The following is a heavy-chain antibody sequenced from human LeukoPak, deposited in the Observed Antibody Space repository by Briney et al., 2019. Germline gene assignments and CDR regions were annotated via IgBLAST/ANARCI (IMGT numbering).Heavy chain of an antibody. CDR2: ISWSSGSI. D-gene: IGHD1-14*01. V-gene: IGHV3-9*01. CDR1: GGSISSYY. J-gene: IGHJ4*02. Sequence: LSLTCTVSGGSISSYYWSWVRQAPGKGLEWVSGISWSSGSIGYADSVKGRFTISRDNAKNSLYLQMNSLRAEDTALYYCAKALRGDGTPIDYWGQGTLVTVSS. CDR3: AKALRGDGTPIDY.